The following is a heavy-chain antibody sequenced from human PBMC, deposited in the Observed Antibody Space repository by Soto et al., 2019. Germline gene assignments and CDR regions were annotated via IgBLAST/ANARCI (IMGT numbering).Heavy chain of an antibody. V-gene: IGHV4-59*01. J-gene: IGHJ4*02. CDR2: IYYSGST. D-gene: IGHD3-10*01. Sequence: PSETLSLTCTVSGGSISSYYWSWIRQPPGKGLEWIGYIYYSGSTNYNPSLKSRVTISVDTSKNQFSLKLSSVTAADTAVYYCARGYYGSGSYYRGVFGYWGQGTLVTVSS. CDR1: GGSISSYY. CDR3: ARGYYGSGSYYRGVFGY.